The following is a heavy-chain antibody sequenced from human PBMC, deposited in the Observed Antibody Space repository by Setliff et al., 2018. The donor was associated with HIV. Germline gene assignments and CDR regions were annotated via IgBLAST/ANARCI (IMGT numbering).Heavy chain of an antibody. CDR3: TRESTYDSSGYEYVLGSPP. V-gene: IGHV3-30*02. D-gene: IGHD3-22*01. J-gene: IGHJ4*02. Sequence: GGSLRLSCEASGFTFSQYGMHWVRQAPGKGLEWVTFIGYDEKKKFYVDSVEGRFTISRKNAKDSLFLQINSLRAGDTAIYYCTRESTYDSSGYEYVLGSPPGGQGTLVTVSS. CDR2: IGYDEKKK. CDR1: GFTFSQYG.